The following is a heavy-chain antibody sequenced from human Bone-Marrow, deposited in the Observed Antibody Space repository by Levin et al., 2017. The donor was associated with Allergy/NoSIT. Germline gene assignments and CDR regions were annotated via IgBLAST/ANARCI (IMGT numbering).Heavy chain of an antibody. V-gene: IGHV1-18*01. CDR2: ISTADNANI. J-gene: IGHJ6*02. CDR1: GYTFTNYG. D-gene: IGHD3-22*01. Sequence: PGASVKVSCKASGYTFTNYGLSWVRQAPGQGLEWMGWISTADNANINYAQKFQGRVTMTIDSAAHTVYLELRSLRSDDTAVYYCARAGYYDKVGFHSGEPEHFFYGMDVWGHGTTVTVSS. CDR3: ARAGYYDKVGFHSGEPEHFFYGMDV.